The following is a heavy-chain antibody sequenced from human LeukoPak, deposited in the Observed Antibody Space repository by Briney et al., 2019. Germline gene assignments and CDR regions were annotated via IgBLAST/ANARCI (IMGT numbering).Heavy chain of an antibody. J-gene: IGHJ4*02. D-gene: IGHD2-2*01. Sequence: PGGSLRLSCAASGFTFSSYSMTWVRQAPGKGLEWVSSIGSGGNYIYYADSVKGRFTISRDNAKNSLYLQMNSLRAEDTAVYYCARAYLAHFDYWGQGTLVTVSS. CDR1: GFTFSSYS. V-gene: IGHV3-21*01. CDR3: ARAYLAHFDY. CDR2: IGSGGNYI.